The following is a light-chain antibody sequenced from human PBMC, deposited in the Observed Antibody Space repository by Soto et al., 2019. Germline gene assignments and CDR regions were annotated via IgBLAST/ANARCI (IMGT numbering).Light chain of an antibody. V-gene: IGLV2-8*01. Sequence: QSALTQPPSASGSPGQSVTISCTGTSSDVGGYNYVSWYQQHPGKAPKLMIYEVIKRPSGVPDRFSGSKSGNTASLTVSGLQAEDEADYYCTSFAGSNKGGNGVFGGGTKLTVL. CDR3: TSFAGSNKGGNGV. J-gene: IGLJ3*02. CDR2: EVI. CDR1: SSDVGGYNY.